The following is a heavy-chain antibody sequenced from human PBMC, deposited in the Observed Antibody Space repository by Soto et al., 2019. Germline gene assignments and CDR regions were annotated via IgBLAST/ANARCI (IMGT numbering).Heavy chain of an antibody. CDR2: IYYSGST. CDR1: GGSISSGGYY. CDR3: ARDRSSIAARPPLYGMDV. D-gene: IGHD6-6*01. V-gene: IGHV4-31*03. Sequence: ASETLSLTCTVSGGSISSGGYYWGWIRQHPGKGLEWIGYIYYSGSTYYNPSLKSRVTISVDTSKNQFSLKLSSVTAADTAVYYCARDRSSIAARPPLYGMDVWGQGTTVTVSS. J-gene: IGHJ6*02.